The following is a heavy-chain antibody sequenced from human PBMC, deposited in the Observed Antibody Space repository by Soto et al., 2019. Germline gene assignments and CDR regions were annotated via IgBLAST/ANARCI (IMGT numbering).Heavy chain of an antibody. V-gene: IGHV1-3*01. Sequence: QVQLVQSGAEVKKPGSSVKVSCKASGYTFTSYAMQWVRKAPGQRRDLIGWINACNGNTKYSQKFQGRVTITRDTSARTGYIEIGCVRYDDTAVYYCARPWYDLWIGYYGDALDICVQGTMVTVSS. CDR2: INACNGNT. J-gene: IGHJ3*02. CDR3: ARPWYDLWIGYYGDALDI. D-gene: IGHD3-3*01. CDR1: GYTFTSYA.